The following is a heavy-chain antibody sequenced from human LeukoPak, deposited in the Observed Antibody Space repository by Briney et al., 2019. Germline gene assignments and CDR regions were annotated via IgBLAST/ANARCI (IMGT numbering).Heavy chain of an antibody. CDR3: ARGRGSGHKENWFDP. J-gene: IGHJ5*02. V-gene: IGHV1-8*01. Sequence: ASVTVSCNSSVYTFTTYDINWVCHPTGQGLEWVGWMNPNSGNTGYTQKFQGRVTMTRNTSISTAYMELSSLRSEDTAVYYCARGRGSGHKENWFDPWGQGTLVTVSS. D-gene: IGHD6-19*01. CDR2: MNPNSGNT. CDR1: VYTFTTYD.